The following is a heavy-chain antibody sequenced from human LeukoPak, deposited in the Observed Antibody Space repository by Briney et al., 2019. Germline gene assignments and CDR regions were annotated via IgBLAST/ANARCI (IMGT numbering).Heavy chain of an antibody. D-gene: IGHD3-16*02. CDR2: IYHSGST. Sequence: SETLSLTCTVSGGSISVITYYWGWIRQPPGKGLEGIGSIYHSGSTYSNPSLRSRVTISLDTSKNQFSLKLTSVTAADTAVYYCARLRAGEVWFEWGQGTLVTVSS. V-gene: IGHV4-39*01. CDR3: ARLRAGEVWFE. J-gene: IGHJ4*02. CDR1: GGSISVITYY.